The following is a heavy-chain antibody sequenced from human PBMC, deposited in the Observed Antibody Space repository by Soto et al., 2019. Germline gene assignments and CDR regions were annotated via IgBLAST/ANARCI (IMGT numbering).Heavy chain of an antibody. CDR2: INHSGST. CDR1: GGSFSGYY. D-gene: IGHD2-15*01. V-gene: IGHV4-34*01. J-gene: IGHJ5*02. CDR3: ARGPHCSGGSCSILVSRWFDP. Sequence: QVQLQQWGAGLLKPSETLSLTCAVYGGSFSGYYWSWIRQPPGKGLEWIGEINHSGSTNYNPSLKSRVTKSVDTSKNQFSLKLSSVTAAATAVYYCARGPHCSGGSCSILVSRWFDPWGQGTLVTVSS.